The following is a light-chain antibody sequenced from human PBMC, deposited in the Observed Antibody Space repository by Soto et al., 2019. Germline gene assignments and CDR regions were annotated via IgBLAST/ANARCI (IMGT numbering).Light chain of an antibody. CDR2: AAS. V-gene: IGKV1-39*01. Sequence: DIQMTQSPSSLSVSVGDRVTITCRASQSIGGFLNWYQQKLGKAPKLLIYAASSLQSGVPSRFNGSGSVTDFTLTISSLQPEDFATYFCQQNYSTRLTFGGGTQVEI. J-gene: IGKJ4*01. CDR3: QQNYSTRLT. CDR1: QSIGGF.